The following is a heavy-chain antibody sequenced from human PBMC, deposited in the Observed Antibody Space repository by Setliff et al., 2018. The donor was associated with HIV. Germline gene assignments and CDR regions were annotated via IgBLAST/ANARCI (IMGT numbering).Heavy chain of an antibody. CDR1: GGSISSFSYY. CDR3: TRRFEKWLAFDY. CDR2: VYHSGGT. Sequence: ASETLSLTCTVSGGSISSFSYYWAWIRQSPGKGLEWIGNVYHSGGTAYNPSLRSRVSISVDTSTNQFSLSLASVTAADTAVYYCTRRFEKWLAFDYWGQGTLVTVSS. V-gene: IGHV4-39*01. J-gene: IGHJ4*02. D-gene: IGHD6-19*01.